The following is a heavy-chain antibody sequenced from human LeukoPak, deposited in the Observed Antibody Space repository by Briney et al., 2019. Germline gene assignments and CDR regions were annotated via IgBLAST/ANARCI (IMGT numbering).Heavy chain of an antibody. CDR3: ARAGGRYYYDSSGYYRPGMDV. J-gene: IGHJ6*02. D-gene: IGHD3-22*01. CDR2: IIPIFGTA. V-gene: IGHV1-69*13. Sequence: SVKVSCKASGGAFSSYAISWVRQAPGQGLEWMGGIIPIFGTANYAQKFQGRVTITADESTSTAYMELSSLRSEDTAAYYCARAGGRYYYDSSGYYRPGMDVWGQGTMVTVSS. CDR1: GGAFSSYA.